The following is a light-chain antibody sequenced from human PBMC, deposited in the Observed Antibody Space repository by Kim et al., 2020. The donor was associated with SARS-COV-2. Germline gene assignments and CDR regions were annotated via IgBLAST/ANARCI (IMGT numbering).Light chain of an antibody. CDR2: QTS. CDR1: QNINNL. V-gene: IGKV1-5*03. CDR3: QQYDNYSYI. Sequence: SASVGDRVTITCRASQNINNLLAWFQQKPGKAPKFLIYQTSTLEKGVPSRFSGSGSGTQFTFTINSLQPDDVATYYCQQYDNYSYIFGQGTKLEI. J-gene: IGKJ2*01.